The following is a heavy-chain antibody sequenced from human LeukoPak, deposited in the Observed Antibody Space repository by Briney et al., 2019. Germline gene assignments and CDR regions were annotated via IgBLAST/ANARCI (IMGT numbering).Heavy chain of an antibody. V-gene: IGHV3-23*01. CDR2: IRCNGTT. CDR3: WKEGAPAMIPFDF. Sequence: GGALMLSCTASGFPFIRYAITWVRRAPGRGLQLVSAIRCNGTTFYADFVKGRFIVSRANSKNTLYLQIDSMTTEDTATYFCWKEGAPAMIPFDFWGQGSLVVVS. CDR1: GFPFIRYA. D-gene: IGHD5-18*01. J-gene: IGHJ5*01.